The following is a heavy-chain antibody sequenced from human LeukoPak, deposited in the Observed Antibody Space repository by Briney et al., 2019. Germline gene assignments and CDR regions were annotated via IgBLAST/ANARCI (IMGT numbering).Heavy chain of an antibody. J-gene: IGHJ4*02. CDR3: VRVGFTTSWTNFDY. Sequence: ASVRVSCKAAGYNFPAYFMHWVRQAPGQGLEWMGRINPNGGDTNYAQKFQGRVTMARDTSISTAYMELNSLMSDDTAVYYCVRVGFTTSWTNFDYWGQGTLVTVSS. CDR2: INPNGGDT. V-gene: IGHV1-2*06. D-gene: IGHD2-2*01. CDR1: GYNFPAYF.